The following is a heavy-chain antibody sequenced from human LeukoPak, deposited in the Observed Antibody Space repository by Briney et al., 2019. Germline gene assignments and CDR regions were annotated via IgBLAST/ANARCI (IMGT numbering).Heavy chain of an antibody. J-gene: IGHJ6*02. CDR1: GFTFSYYY. V-gene: IGHV3-11*06. CDR3: ARDGWRVRGVMGRYYYGMDV. CDR2: ISNSGDST. D-gene: IGHD3-10*01. Sequence: GGSLRLSREGSGFTFSYYYMTWVRQAPGKGLEWVSYISNSGDSTTYADSVKGRFTISRDNAKKTLYLQMSSLRAEDAAVYYCARDGWRVRGVMGRYYYGMDVWGQGTTVTVSS.